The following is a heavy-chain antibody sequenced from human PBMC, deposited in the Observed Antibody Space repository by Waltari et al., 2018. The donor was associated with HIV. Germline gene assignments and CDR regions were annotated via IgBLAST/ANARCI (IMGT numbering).Heavy chain of an antibody. Sequence: QVQLQQWGAGLLKPSETLFLTCAVYGGSFSGYYWSWIRQPPGKGLEWIGEINHSGSTNYKPSLKSRVTISVDTSKKQFSLKLNSVTAADTAVYYCAGGVGEWLLQSWYYYYMDVWGKGTTVTVSS. D-gene: IGHD3-3*01. CDR3: AGGVGEWLLQSWYYYYMDV. J-gene: IGHJ6*03. V-gene: IGHV4-34*02. CDR2: INHSGST. CDR1: GGSFSGYY.